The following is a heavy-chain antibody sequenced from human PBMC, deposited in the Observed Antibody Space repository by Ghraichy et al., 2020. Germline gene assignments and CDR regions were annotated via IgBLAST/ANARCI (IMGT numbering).Heavy chain of an antibody. Sequence: SETLSLTCTVSGGSISSYYWSWIRQLPGKGLEWIGYTYYSGSTNYNPSLKSRVTISVDTSKNQFSLKLSSVTAADTAVYYCARVRYDSSGYYYEGYYFDYWGQGTLVTVSS. V-gene: IGHV4-59*01. CDR1: GGSISSYY. CDR3: ARVRYDSSGYYYEGYYFDY. D-gene: IGHD3-22*01. CDR2: TYYSGST. J-gene: IGHJ4*02.